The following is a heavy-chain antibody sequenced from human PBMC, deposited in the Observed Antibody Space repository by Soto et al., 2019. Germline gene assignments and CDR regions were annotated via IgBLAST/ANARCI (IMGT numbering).Heavy chain of an antibody. D-gene: IGHD2-21*02. CDR1: GVSISGYY. CDR3: ARDLWGYCGTDCYPLDV. J-gene: IGHJ6*01. CDR2: MYNTGST. Sequence: SETLSLTCTVSGVSISGYYWSWIRQHPGKGLEWIGYMYNTGSTVYNPSFKSRVTISVDTSKNQFSLKLNSVTAADTAVYYCARDLWGYCGTDCYPLDVWGQGTTVTVSS. V-gene: IGHV4-59*01.